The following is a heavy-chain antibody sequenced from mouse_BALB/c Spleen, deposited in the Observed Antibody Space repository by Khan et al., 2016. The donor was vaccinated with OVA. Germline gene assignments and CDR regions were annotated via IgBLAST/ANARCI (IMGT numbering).Heavy chain of an antibody. CDR2: LSTYSGNT. CDR3: ARPAYDGYYDY. CDR1: GYTFTDYA. V-gene: IGHV1S137*01. Sequence: QIQLVQSGPELVRPGVSVKISCKGSGYTFTDYALYWVKQSPAKSLEWIGLLSTYSGNTHYNQKFKGKATMTVDKSSTTAYMELARLTSEDSAIYYCARPAYDGYYDYWGQGTTLTVSS. D-gene: IGHD2-3*01. J-gene: IGHJ2*01.